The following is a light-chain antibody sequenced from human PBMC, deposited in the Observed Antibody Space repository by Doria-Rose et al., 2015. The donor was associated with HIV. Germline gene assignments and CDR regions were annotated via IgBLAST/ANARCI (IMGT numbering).Light chain of an antibody. Sequence: TQSPGTLSLSPGARATLSCRASQSFSSTYLAWYQQKPGQAPSLLIYDGSTGSTGIPDRFSASGSGTDFTLTINRLEPEDFALYYCHQYGTSWTFGQGTKVEI. CDR1: QSFSSTY. CDR3: HQYGTSWT. J-gene: IGKJ1*01. V-gene: IGKV3-20*01. CDR2: DGS.